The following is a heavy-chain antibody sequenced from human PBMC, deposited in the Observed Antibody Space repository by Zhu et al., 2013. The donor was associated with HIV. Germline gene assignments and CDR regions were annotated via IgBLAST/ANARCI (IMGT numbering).Heavy chain of an antibody. J-gene: IGHJ6*03. D-gene: IGHD2-2*02. CDR1: GYPFSDYD. Sequence: QLQLVQSGGEVKKPGASVRVSCQASGYPFSDYDINWVRQAAGQGLEWMGWLNPKTGNTGYAQKFQGRVTMTRDTSISTAYMDLSSLRSDDTAVYYCATSGYCSSSTCYRKYFYMDVWGKGTTVTVSS. V-gene: IGHV1-8*02. CDR2: LNPKTGNT. CDR3: ATSGYCSSSTCYRKYFYMDV.